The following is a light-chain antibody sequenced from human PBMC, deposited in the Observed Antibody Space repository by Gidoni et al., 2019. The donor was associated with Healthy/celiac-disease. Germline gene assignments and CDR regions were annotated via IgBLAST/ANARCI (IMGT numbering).Light chain of an antibody. Sequence: DIQMTQSPSSLSASVGDRVTITCRASQSISSYLNWYQQKPGKAHKLLIDAESSLQSGVPSRFSVSGSGTDFTLTISILQPEDFATYYCQQSYSTPPVTFGPGTKVDIK. CDR1: QSISSY. CDR2: AES. J-gene: IGKJ3*01. CDR3: QQSYSTPPVT. V-gene: IGKV1-39*01.